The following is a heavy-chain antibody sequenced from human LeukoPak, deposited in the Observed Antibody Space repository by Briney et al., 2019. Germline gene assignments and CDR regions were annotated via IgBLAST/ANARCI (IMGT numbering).Heavy chain of an antibody. CDR3: AKGQLWLLDYFDY. V-gene: IGHV3-9*03. Sequence: PGGSLRLSCAAPGFTFDDYAMHWVRQAPGKGLEWVSGISWNGGSIGYADSVKGRFTISRDNAKNSLYLQMNSLRAEDMALYYCAKGQLWLLDYFDYWGQGTLVTVSS. CDR2: ISWNGGSI. D-gene: IGHD5-18*01. J-gene: IGHJ4*02. CDR1: GFTFDDYA.